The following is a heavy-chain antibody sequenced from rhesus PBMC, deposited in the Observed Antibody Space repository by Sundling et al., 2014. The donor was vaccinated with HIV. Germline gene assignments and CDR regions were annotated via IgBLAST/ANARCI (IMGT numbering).Heavy chain of an antibody. CDR1: GFTFSNYA. CDR3: AKDPLTVWNEDGLDS. Sequence: EVQLVETGGGLVQPGGSLKLSCAASGFTFSNYAMNWVRQAPGKGLEWVSSINSNGGSTYYVDSVKGRFTVSRDNSKNTFSLQMNSLRAEGTAVYYCAKDPLTVWNEDGLDSWGQGVVVTVSS. D-gene: IGHD1-32*01. CDR2: INSNGGST. J-gene: IGHJ6*01. V-gene: IGHV3-103*01.